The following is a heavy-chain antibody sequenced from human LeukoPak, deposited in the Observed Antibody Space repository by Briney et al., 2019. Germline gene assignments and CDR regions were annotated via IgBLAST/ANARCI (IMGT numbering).Heavy chain of an antibody. CDR3: ARDTHIVVVTTSGHLDY. J-gene: IGHJ4*02. D-gene: IGHD2-21*02. Sequence: PWGSLRLSCAASGFTFSSYAMHWVRQAPGKGLEWVAVISYDGSNKYYADSVKGRFTISRDNSKNTLYLQMNSLRAEDTAVYYCARDTHIVVVTTSGHLDYWGQGTLVTVSS. CDR2: ISYDGSNK. CDR1: GFTFSSYA. V-gene: IGHV3-30*04.